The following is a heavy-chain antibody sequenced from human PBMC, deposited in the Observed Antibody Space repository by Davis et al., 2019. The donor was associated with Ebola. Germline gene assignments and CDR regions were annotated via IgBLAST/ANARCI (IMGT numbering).Heavy chain of an antibody. J-gene: IGHJ6*02. CDR2: INPNSGGT. Sequence: ASVQVSCMASGYTYTGYYMHRVRQAPGQGLEWMGWINPNSGGTNYAQKFQGRVTMTRDTSISTAYMELSRLRSDDTAVYYCARDYYGSGRTGNYYYYGMDVWGQGTTVTVSS. CDR3: ARDYYGSGRTGNYYYYGMDV. V-gene: IGHV1-2*02. CDR1: GYTYTGYY. D-gene: IGHD3-10*01.